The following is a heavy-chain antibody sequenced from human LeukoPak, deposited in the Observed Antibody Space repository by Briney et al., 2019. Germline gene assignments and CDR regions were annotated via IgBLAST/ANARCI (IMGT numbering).Heavy chain of an antibody. V-gene: IGHV3-7*04. D-gene: IGHD6-19*01. Sequence: GGSLRLSCAASGFTFSSYGMHWVRQAPGKGLEWVANIKQDGTEKMFVDSVKGRFTISRDNPKNSLNLQMNSLRVEDTAVYYCARAGSDWFNWFDPWGQGTLVTVSS. J-gene: IGHJ5*02. CDR1: GFTFSSYG. CDR2: IKQDGTEK. CDR3: ARAGSDWFNWFDP.